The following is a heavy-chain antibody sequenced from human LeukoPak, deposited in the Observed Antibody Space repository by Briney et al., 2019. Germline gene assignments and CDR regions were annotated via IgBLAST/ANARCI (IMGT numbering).Heavy chain of an antibody. J-gene: IGHJ4*02. D-gene: IGHD3-10*01. V-gene: IGHV3-74*01. CDR1: GFTFRTYW. Sequence: PGGSLRLSCAASGFTFRTYWMHWVRQTPGQGLVWVSRINSDGSTTNYADSVKGRFTVSRDNDQNTLYLQMSSLRAEDTAVYYCARAGNYYFEYWGQGALVTVSS. CDR3: ARAGNYYFEY. CDR2: INSDGSTT.